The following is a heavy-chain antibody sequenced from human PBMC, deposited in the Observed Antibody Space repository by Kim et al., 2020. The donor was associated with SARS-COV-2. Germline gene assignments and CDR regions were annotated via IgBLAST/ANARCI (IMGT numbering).Heavy chain of an antibody. D-gene: IGHD6-19*01. Sequence: YAQKFQGRVTMTRDTSTSTVYMELSSLRSEDTAVYYCAREISVAGTPLDYWGQGTLVTVSS. V-gene: IGHV1-46*01. J-gene: IGHJ4*02. CDR3: AREISVAGTPLDY.